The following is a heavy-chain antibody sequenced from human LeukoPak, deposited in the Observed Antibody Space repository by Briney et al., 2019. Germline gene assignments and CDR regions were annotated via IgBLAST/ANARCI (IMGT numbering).Heavy chain of an antibody. J-gene: IGHJ4*02. Sequence: GGSLRLSCAASGFTFSSYGMHWVRQAPGKGLEWVAVIWYDGSNKYYADSVKGRFTISRDNSKNTLYLQMNSLRAEDTAVYYCAKGSAATTTNRLDYWGQGTLVTVSS. CDR3: AKGSAATTTNRLDY. D-gene: IGHD4-17*01. CDR2: IWYDGSNK. V-gene: IGHV3-33*06. CDR1: GFTFSSYG.